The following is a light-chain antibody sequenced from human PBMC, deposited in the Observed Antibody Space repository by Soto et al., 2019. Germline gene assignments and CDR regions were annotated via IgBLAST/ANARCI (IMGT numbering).Light chain of an antibody. J-gene: IGKJ3*01. V-gene: IGKV3-15*01. CDR2: GAS. Sequence: EIVMTQSPATLSVSPGERATLSCRASRSVSSNLAWYQQKPGQAPRLLIYGASTRATGVPARFSGSGCGTEFTLTISSLQSEDFAVYYCQQYNDWPFSFGPGTKVDFK. CDR3: QQYNDWPFS. CDR1: RSVSSN.